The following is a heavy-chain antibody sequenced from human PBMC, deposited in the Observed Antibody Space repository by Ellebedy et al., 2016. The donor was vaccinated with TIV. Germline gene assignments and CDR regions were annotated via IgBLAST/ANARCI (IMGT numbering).Heavy chain of an antibody. CDR1: GFTFSNSA. CDR3: AKDIQVSN. D-gene: IGHD2-8*01. J-gene: IGHJ4*02. Sequence: GESLKISCSASGFTFSNSAMSWVRLAPGAGLEWVALVSYDGNNGYYADSVKGRFFISRDNSNSTLYLQMNRLRAEDTALYYCAKDIQVSNWGPGTLVTVSS. CDR2: VSYDGNNG. V-gene: IGHV3-30-3*01.